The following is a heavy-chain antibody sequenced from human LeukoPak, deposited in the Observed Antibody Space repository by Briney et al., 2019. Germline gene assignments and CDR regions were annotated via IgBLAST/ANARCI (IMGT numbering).Heavy chain of an antibody. J-gene: IGHJ5*02. CDR1: GGSISSGGYS. CDR2: IYHSGST. V-gene: IGHV4-30-2*01. CDR3: ARAGSYYDSSGYYSNWFDP. D-gene: IGHD3-22*01. Sequence: SETLSLTRAVSGGSISSGGYSWSWIRQPPGKGLEWIGYIYHSGSTYYNPSLKSRVTISVDRSKNQFSLKLSSVTAADTAVYYCARAGSYYDSSGYYSNWFDPWGQGTLVTVSS.